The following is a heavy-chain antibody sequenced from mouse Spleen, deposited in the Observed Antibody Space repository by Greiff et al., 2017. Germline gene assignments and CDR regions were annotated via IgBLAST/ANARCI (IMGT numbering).Heavy chain of an antibody. CDR3: ARGILRSPYAMDY. V-gene: IGHV1-4*01. CDR2: INPSSGYT. Sequence: VQLQQSGAELARPGASVKMSCKASGYTFTSYTMHWVKQRPGQGLEWIGYINPSSGYTKYNQKFKDKATLTADKSSSTAYMQLSSLTSEDSAVYYCARGILRSPYAMDYWGQGTSVTVSS. D-gene: IGHD1-1*01. CDR1: GYTFTSYT. J-gene: IGHJ4*01.